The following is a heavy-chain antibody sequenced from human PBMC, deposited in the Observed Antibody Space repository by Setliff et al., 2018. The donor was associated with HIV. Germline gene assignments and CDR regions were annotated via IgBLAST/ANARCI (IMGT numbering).Heavy chain of an antibody. V-gene: IGHV4-59*12. Sequence: LSLTCTVSGGSISSYYWSWIRQPPGKGLEWIGYIHYTGTTNQNPSLRSLITISLDTSKNQFSLKLTSVTAADTAVYYCARAPYVSGSFGWFDPWGQGTLVTVSS. CDR3: ARAPYVSGSFGWFDP. CDR1: GGSISSYY. CDR2: IHYTGTT. D-gene: IGHD3-10*01. J-gene: IGHJ5*02.